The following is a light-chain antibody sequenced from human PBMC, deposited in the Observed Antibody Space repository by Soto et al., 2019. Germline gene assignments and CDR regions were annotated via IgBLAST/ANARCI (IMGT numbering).Light chain of an antibody. J-gene: IGKJ1*01. CDR1: QSVSSSY. Sequence: IVLTQSPGTLSLSPGERATLSCRASQSVSSSYLAWYQQKPGQAPRLLIYGASSRATGIPDRFSGSGSGTDFTLAINRLEPEDSAVYYCQQYYSSPRTFGRGTKVDI. CDR2: GAS. CDR3: QQYYSSPRT. V-gene: IGKV3-20*01.